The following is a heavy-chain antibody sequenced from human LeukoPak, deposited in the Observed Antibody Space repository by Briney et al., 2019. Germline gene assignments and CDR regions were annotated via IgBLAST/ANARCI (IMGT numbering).Heavy chain of an antibody. CDR2: IIPVFGPA. Sequence: SVKVSCKASGDAFSNYAISWVRQAPGQGLEWLGAIIPVFGPANCAQKFQGRLTITADESTRTAYMELSSLRSEDTAVYYCAREYDSSGYYYLNWFDPWGQGTLVTVSS. CDR3: AREYDSSGYYYLNWFDP. CDR1: GDAFSNYA. D-gene: IGHD3-22*01. V-gene: IGHV1-69*13. J-gene: IGHJ5*02.